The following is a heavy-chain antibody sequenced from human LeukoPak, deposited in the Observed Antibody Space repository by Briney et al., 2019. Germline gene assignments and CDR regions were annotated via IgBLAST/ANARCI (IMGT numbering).Heavy chain of an antibody. D-gene: IGHD5-12*01. J-gene: IGHJ4*02. Sequence: GGSLRLSCAASGFTFSSYAMSWVRQAPGKGLEWVSAISGSGGSTYYADSVKGRFTISRDNSKNTLYLQMNSLGAEDTAVYYCAKGRGYSGYDLVDYWGQGTLVTVSS. CDR2: ISGSGGST. CDR1: GFTFSSYA. V-gene: IGHV3-23*01. CDR3: AKGRGYSGYDLVDY.